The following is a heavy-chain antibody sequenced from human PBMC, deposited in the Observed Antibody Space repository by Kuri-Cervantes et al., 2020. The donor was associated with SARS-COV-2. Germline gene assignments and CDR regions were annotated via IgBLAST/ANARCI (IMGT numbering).Heavy chain of an antibody. V-gene: IGHV1-8*03. CDR3: ARGGVGYCSSTSCYSFWAFDI. Sequence: ASVKVSCKASGYTFTSYDINWVRQATGQGLEWMGWMNPNSGNTGYAQKFQGRVTITADKSTSTAYMELSSLRSEDTAVYYCARGGVGYCSSTSCYSFWAFDIWGQGTMVTVSS. D-gene: IGHD2-2*02. CDR2: MNPNSGNT. J-gene: IGHJ3*02. CDR1: GYTFTSYD.